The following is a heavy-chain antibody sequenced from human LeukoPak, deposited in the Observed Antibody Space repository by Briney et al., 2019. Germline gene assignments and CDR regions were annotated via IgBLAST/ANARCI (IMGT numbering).Heavy chain of an antibody. D-gene: IGHD3-9*01. J-gene: IGHJ6*02. Sequence: ETLSLTXTXSGGSISSYYWSWIRQPAGKGLEWIGRIYTSGSTNYNPSLKSRVTMSVDTSKNQFSLKLSSVTAADTAVYYCAGRYFDWLLPNYYYYGMDVWGQGTTVTVSS. CDR2: IYTSGST. V-gene: IGHV4-4*07. CDR1: GGSISSYY. CDR3: AGRYFDWLLPNYYYYGMDV.